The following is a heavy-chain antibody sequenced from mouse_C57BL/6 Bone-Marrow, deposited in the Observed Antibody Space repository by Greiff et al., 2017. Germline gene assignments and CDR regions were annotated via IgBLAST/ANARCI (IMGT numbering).Heavy chain of an antibody. V-gene: IGHV1-81*01. D-gene: IGHD1-1*01. CDR2: IYPRSGNT. Sequence: QVQLQQSGAELARPGASVKLSCKASGYTFTSYGISWVKQRTGQGLEWIGEIYPRSGNTYYNEKFKGKATLTAAKSSSTAYMELRSLTSEDSAVYFCARGGYYGSSFDYWGQGTTLTVSS. CDR1: GYTFTSYG. J-gene: IGHJ2*01. CDR3: ARGGYYGSSFDY.